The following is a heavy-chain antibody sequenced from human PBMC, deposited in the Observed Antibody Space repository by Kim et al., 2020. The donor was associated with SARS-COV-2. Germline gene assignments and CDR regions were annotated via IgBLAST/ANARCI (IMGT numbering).Heavy chain of an antibody. CDR2: ISWNSGSI. J-gene: IGHJ4*01. CDR1: GFTFDDYA. V-gene: IGHV3-9*01. D-gene: IGHD2-21*01. CDR3: AKDRFSVYVLVADDFEY. Sequence: GGSLRLSCAASGFTFDDYAMHWVRQAPGKGLEWVSGISWNSGSIGYEDSVKGRFTISRDNAKNSLYLQMNSLRAEDTALYYCAKDRFSVYVLVADDFEY.